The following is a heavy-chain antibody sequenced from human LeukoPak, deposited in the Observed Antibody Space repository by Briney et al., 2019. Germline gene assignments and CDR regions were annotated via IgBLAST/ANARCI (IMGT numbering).Heavy chain of an antibody. CDR3: ARGPRRGLARYYYYYYYMDV. CDR2: INDSGST. V-gene: IGHV4-34*01. J-gene: IGHJ6*03. Sequence: PAETLTLTCAVDGGSFSGYYWSWRRQPRGKGVEWGGEINDSGSTNYNPSLKSRVTISVDKSKKKFSLKLSSVPAADTAVYYCARGPRRGLARYYYYYYYMDVWGKGTTVTVSS. D-gene: IGHD1-26*01. CDR1: GGSFSGYY.